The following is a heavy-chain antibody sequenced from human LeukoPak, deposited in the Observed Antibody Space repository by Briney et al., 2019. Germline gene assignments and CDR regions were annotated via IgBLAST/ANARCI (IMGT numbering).Heavy chain of an antibody. Sequence: PGGSLRLSCAASGFTFSSYGMHWVRQAPGKGLEWVAVMWYDGSNKYYADSVKGRFTISRDNSKNTLYLQMNSLRAEDTAVYYCARDYYDSSGYPDYWGQGTLVTVSS. V-gene: IGHV3-33*01. CDR2: MWYDGSNK. D-gene: IGHD3-22*01. J-gene: IGHJ4*02. CDR1: GFTFSSYG. CDR3: ARDYYDSSGYPDY.